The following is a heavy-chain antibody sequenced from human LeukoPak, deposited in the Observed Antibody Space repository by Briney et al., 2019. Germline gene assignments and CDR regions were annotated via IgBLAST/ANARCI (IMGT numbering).Heavy chain of an antibody. CDR1: GFTFSGYG. CDR3: AKESYGDFLFDY. D-gene: IGHD4-17*01. J-gene: IGHJ4*02. CDR2: ISGSGGST. V-gene: IGHV3-23*01. Sequence: GGSLRLSCAASGFTFSGYGMSWVRQAPGKGLEWVSAISGSGGSTYYADSVKGRFTISRDNSKNTLYLQMNSLRAEDTAVYYCAKESYGDFLFDYWGQGTLVTVSS.